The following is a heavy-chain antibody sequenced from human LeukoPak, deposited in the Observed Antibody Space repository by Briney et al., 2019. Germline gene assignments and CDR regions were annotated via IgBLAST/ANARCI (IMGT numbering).Heavy chain of an antibody. CDR2: INHSGST. D-gene: IGHD2-2*01. V-gene: IGHV4-34*01. J-gene: IGHJ5*02. CDR3: ARGAPAANNWFDP. CDR1: GGSFSGYY. Sequence: SETLSLTCAAYGGSFSGYYWSWIRQPPGKGLEWIGEINHSGSTNYNPSLKSRVTISVDTSKNQFSLKLSSVTAADTAVYYCARGAPAANNWFDPWGQGTLVTVSS.